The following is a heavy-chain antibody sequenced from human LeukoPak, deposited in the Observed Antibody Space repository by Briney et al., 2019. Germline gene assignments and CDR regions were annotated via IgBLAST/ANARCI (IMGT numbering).Heavy chain of an antibody. V-gene: IGHV1-2*04. CDR1: GYTFTGYY. CDR2: INPNSGGT. Sequence: SVKVSCKASGYTFTGYYMHWVRQAPGQGLEWMGWINPNSGGTNYAQKFQGWVTMTRDTSISTAYMELSRLRSDDTAVYYCARDSSIAVAELGYWGQGTLVTVSS. D-gene: IGHD6-19*01. J-gene: IGHJ4*02. CDR3: ARDSSIAVAELGY.